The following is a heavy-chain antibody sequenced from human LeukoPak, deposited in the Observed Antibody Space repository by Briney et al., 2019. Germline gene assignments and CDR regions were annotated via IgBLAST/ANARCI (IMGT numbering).Heavy chain of an antibody. J-gene: IGHJ4*02. CDR2: MNPNTGNA. D-gene: IGHD1-26*01. CDR3: ARVGYSNSYDY. CDR1: GYTFTNFD. Sequence: ASVTVSCKASGYTFTNFDINWVRQAAGQGLEWMGWMNPNTGNAGYAQKFQDRVTITWDASITTAYMDLSSRRSEDTAVYYCARVGYSNSYDYWGQGTLVTVSS. V-gene: IGHV1-8*03.